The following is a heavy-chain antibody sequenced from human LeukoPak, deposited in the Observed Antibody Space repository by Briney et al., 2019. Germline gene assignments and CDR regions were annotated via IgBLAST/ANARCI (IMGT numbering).Heavy chain of an antibody. CDR3: ASAIQGN. Sequence: GGSLRLSCAASGFIFSRYSIDWVRQAPGKGLEWVSSISSSSIYIYYADSVKGRFTISRDNSKNTLYLKMNSLRAEDTAVYCCASAIQGNWGQGTLVTVSS. CDR2: ISSSSIYI. V-gene: IGHV3-21*01. J-gene: IGHJ4*02. CDR1: GFIFSRYS.